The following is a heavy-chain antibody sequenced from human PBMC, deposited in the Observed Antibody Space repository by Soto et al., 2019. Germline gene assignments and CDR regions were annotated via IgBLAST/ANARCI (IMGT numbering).Heavy chain of an antibody. V-gene: IGHV1-18*04. Sequence: QVQLLQSGAEVKKPGASVTVSCKASGYTFTNYVISWVRQAPGQGLEWMGSISTNNGNTDYAQKLQGKDTMTTDTATSTAYMELRSLRSDDTAVYYWARVWVGTTFGRAARNHWFDTWGQGPLVTVS. CDR2: ISTNNGNT. D-gene: IGHD1-26*01. CDR1: GYTFTNYV. CDR3: ARVWVGTTFGRAARNHWFDT. J-gene: IGHJ5*02.